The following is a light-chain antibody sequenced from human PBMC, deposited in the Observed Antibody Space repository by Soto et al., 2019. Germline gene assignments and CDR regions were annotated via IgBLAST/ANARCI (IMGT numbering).Light chain of an antibody. CDR2: DTS. CDR1: QSFSTN. Sequence: EIVMTQSPATLSVSPGERATLSCRASQSFSTNLAWYQQKPGQAPRLLIYDTSRRATGIPDRFSGSGSGTDFTLTISGLEPEDFAVYYCQQYDSSPPITFGQGTRLEIK. CDR3: QQYDSSPPIT. J-gene: IGKJ5*01. V-gene: IGKV3-20*01.